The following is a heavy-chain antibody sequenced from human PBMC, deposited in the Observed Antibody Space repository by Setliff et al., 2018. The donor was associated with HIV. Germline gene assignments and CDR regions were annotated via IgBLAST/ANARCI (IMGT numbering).Heavy chain of an antibody. Sequence: PSETLSLTCAVSGYSIRDNFFWGWIRQIPGKGLEWIGEINHSGSTNYNESLKRRLRISVDPSKNQFSLILNSVTAADTAFYYCARAYRDNVWGSWRQISSWFDSWGQGNLVTVSS. CDR3: ARAYRDNVWGSWRQISSWFDS. CDR2: INHSGST. CDR1: GYSIRDNFF. J-gene: IGHJ5*01. D-gene: IGHD3-16*01. V-gene: IGHV4-38-2*01.